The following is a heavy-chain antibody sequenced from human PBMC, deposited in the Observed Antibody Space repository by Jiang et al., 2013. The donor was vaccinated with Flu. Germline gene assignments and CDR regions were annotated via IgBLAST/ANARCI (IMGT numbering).Heavy chain of an antibody. CDR3: ARVQDTPSPRADAFDV. CDR1: VAPSAWYLL. CDR2: VYTSGST. J-gene: IGHJ3*01. Sequence: QTLSLTCTVSVAPSAWYLLLELDPAAAGKGLEWIGRVYTSGSTTYSPSLRNRVTISVDTSKNQFYLKLSSVTAADTAVYYCARVQDTPSPRADAFDVWGQGTMVTVSS. V-gene: IGHV4-61*02.